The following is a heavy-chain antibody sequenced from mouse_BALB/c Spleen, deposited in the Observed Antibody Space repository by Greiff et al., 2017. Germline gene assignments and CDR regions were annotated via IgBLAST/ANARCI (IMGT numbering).Heavy chain of an antibody. J-gene: IGHJ2*01. CDR2: IHYSGST. Sequence: EVKLQQSGPDLVKPSQSLSLTCTVTGYSITSCYSWHWIRQFPGNKLEWMGYIHYSGSTNYNPSLKSRISITRDTSKNQFFLQLNSVTTEDTATYYCARGDYYDYVLDYWGQGTTLTVSS. CDR1: GYSITSCYS. V-gene: IGHV3-1*02. D-gene: IGHD2-4*01. CDR3: ARGDYYDYVLDY.